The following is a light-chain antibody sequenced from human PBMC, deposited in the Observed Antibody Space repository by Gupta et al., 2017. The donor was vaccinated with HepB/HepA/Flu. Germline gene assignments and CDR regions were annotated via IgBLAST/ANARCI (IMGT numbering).Light chain of an antibody. CDR1: QSVAGD. Sequence: IVMTQSPATLSVSPGESATFSCRASQSVAGDIAWYPHRPGQAPRVLLYGASTRDTGIPARFGGSGSGTEFTLTITRLQSEDSSVYYCKHYQKGSCTFGPGTKV. J-gene: IGKJ3*01. V-gene: IGKV3-15*01. CDR3: KHYQKGSCT. CDR2: GAS.